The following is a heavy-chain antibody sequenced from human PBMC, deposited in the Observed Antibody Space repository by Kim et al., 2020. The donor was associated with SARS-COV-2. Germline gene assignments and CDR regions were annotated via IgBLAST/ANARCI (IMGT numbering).Heavy chain of an antibody. Sequence: SETLSLTCTVSGGSISSSSYYWGWIRQPPGKGLEWIGSIYYSGSTYYNPSLKSRVTISVDTSKNQFSLKLSSVTAADTAVYYCARHPTYYYDSSGENWYFDLWGRGTLVTVSS. CDR3: ARHPTYYYDSSGENWYFDL. V-gene: IGHV4-39*01. J-gene: IGHJ2*01. CDR1: GGSISSSSYY. CDR2: IYYSGST. D-gene: IGHD3-22*01.